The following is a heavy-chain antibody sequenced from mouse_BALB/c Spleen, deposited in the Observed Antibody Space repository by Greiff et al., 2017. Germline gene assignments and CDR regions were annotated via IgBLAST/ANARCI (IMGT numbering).Heavy chain of an antibody. V-gene: IGHV3-2*02. D-gene: IGHD1-2*01. CDR1: GYSITSDYA. CDR3: ARSGGGSTANYAMDY. J-gene: IGHJ4*01. CDR2: ISYSGST. Sequence: EVKLQESGPGLVKPSQSLSLTCTVTGYSITSDYAWNWIRQFPGNKLEWMGYISYSGSTSYNPSLKSRISITRDTSKNQFFLQLNSVTTEDTATYYCARSGGGSTANYAMDYWGQGTSVTVSS.